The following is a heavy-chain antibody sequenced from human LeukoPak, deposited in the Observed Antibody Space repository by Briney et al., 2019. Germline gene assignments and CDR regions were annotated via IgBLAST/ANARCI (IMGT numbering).Heavy chain of an antibody. Sequence: ASVNVSCKASGGTFSSYTISWVRQAPGQGLEWMGRIIPILCIANYAQKFQGRVTITADKSTSTAYMELSSLRSEDTAVYYCARVLTAAISGWFDPWGQGTLVTVSS. CDR3: ARVLTAAISGWFDP. V-gene: IGHV1-69*02. CDR2: IIPILCIA. CDR1: GGTFSSYT. J-gene: IGHJ5*02. D-gene: IGHD2-2*02.